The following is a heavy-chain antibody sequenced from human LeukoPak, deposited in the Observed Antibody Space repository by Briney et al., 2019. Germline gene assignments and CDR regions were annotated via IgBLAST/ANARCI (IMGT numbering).Heavy chain of an antibody. CDR2: ISSSSSTI. D-gene: IGHD4-17*01. J-gene: IGHJ4*02. CDR3: ARDRGRDASFDGDYSVSFDY. V-gene: IGHV3-48*01. Sequence: GGSLRLSCAASGFTFSSYSMNWVRQAPGKGLEWVSYISSSSSTIYYADSVKGRSTISRDNAKNSLYLQMNSLRAEDTAVYYCARDRGRDASFDGDYSVSFDYWGQGTLVTVSS. CDR1: GFTFSSYS.